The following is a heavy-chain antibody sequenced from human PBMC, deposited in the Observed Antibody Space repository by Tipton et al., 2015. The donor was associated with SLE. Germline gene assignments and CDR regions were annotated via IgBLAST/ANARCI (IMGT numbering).Heavy chain of an antibody. V-gene: IGHV4-59*01. Sequence: TLSLTCTASGDSISRDYWSWIRQPPGGGLEWVAYIYSGGSTNFNPLLKSRLSISLDSAKSQVSLNLTSVTAADTAVYYCARGALFSVTGLHRRYFDLWGRGTLVIVSS. D-gene: IGHD2-21*02. CDR1: GDSISRDY. J-gene: IGHJ2*01. CDR2: IYSGGST. CDR3: ARGALFSVTGLHRRYFDL.